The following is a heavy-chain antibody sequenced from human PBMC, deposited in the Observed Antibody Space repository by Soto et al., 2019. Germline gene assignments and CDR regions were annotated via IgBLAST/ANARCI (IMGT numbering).Heavy chain of an antibody. Sequence: SPTLSLPCAISGDSVSSNSAAWNWIRQSPSRGLEWLGRTYYRSKWYNDYAVSVKSRITINPDTSKNQFSLQLNSVTPEDTAVYYCAREGYSNYESFFHYFDYWGQGTLVTVSS. CDR1: GDSVSSNSAA. CDR3: AREGYSNYESFFHYFDY. J-gene: IGHJ4*02. D-gene: IGHD4-4*01. V-gene: IGHV6-1*01. CDR2: TYYRSKWYN.